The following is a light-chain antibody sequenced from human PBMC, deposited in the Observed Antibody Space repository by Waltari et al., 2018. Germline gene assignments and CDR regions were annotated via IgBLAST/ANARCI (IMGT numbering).Light chain of an antibody. J-gene: IGKJ4*01. CDR2: KAS. CDR1: QSISTC. Sequence: DIQLTQSPSILSASVGDTVTTTCRTSQSISTCLAWYQQKPGKAPKLLISKASILESGVPARFSGSGSGTEFTLTINSLQPDDFAAYYCQHYNTYPPTFGGGTKVEIK. V-gene: IGKV1-5*03. CDR3: QHYNTYPPT.